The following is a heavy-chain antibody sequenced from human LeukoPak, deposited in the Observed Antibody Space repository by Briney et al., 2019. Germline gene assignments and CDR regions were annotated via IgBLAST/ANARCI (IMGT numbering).Heavy chain of an antibody. Sequence: ASVKVSCKASGYTFTGYYMHWVRQAPGQGLEWMGWINPNSGGTSYAQKFQGRVTMTRDMSTSTAYMELSSLRSEDTAVYYCARDQASLNTYYYDSSGLGAFDIWGQGTMVTVSS. CDR2: INPNSGGT. CDR1: GYTFTGYY. J-gene: IGHJ3*02. D-gene: IGHD3-22*01. V-gene: IGHV1-2*02. CDR3: ARDQASLNTYYYDSSGLGAFDI.